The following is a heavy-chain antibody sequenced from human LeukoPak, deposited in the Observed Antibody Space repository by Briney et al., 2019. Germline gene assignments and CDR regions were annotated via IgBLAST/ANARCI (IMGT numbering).Heavy chain of an antibody. CDR3: AKDIKDGSASLDY. CDR1: GFSFDIHA. J-gene: IGHJ4*02. V-gene: IGHV3-23*01. Sequence: PGGSLRPSCVGSGFSFDIHAMIWVRQDGGKWREWVSGITGTGSTTYYAASRKGRFTNSRDNSKKNVYLQMNSLRVEDTALYYCAKDIKDGSASLDYWGQGTLVTVST. CDR2: ITGTGSTT. D-gene: IGHD3-10*01.